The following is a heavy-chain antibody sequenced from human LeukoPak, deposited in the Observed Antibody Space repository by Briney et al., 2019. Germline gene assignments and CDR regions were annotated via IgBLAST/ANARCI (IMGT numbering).Heavy chain of an antibody. CDR3: ARGNSGYDYYYYYGMDV. V-gene: IGHV4-4*07. J-gene: IGHJ6*02. Sequence: SETLSLTCTVSGGSISSYYWCWIRQPAGKGLEWIGRIYTSGSTNYNPSLKSRVTMSVDTSKNQFSLKLSSVTAADTAVYYCARGNSGYDYYYYYGMDVWGQGTTVTVSS. CDR1: GGSISSYY. D-gene: IGHD5-12*01. CDR2: IYTSGST.